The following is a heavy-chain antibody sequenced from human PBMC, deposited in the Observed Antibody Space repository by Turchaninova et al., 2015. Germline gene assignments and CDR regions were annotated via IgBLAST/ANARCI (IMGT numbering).Heavy chain of an antibody. CDR2: IYWEDDN. CDR1: GFSLSTSGVG. V-gene: IGHV2-5*02. J-gene: IGHJ4*02. Sequence: QITLKESGPTLVKPTQTLTLTCTFSGFSLSTSGVGVGWIRQPPAKAPEWLSHIYWEDDNRHSPSLKTRLTITKETSQKQVVLTMTNMDPVDTATYYCAHRPLRSSTGYYYYFDYWGQGTQVTVSS. D-gene: IGHD3-22*01. CDR3: AHRPLRSSTGYYYYFDY.